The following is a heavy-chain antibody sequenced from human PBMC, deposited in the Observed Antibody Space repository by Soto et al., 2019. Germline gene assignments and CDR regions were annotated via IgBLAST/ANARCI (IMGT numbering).Heavy chain of an antibody. CDR2: IYYSGST. D-gene: IGHD5-18*01. CDR3: ASRGYSYGFSLGMDV. CDR1: GGSISSGGYY. V-gene: IGHV4-31*03. Sequence: QVQLQESGPGLVKPSQTLSLTCTVSGGSISSGGYYWSWIRQHPGKGLEWIGYIYYSGSTYYNPSLRSRVTISVDTSKNQFSLKLSSVTAADTAVYYCASRGYSYGFSLGMDVWGQGTTGTVSS. J-gene: IGHJ6*02.